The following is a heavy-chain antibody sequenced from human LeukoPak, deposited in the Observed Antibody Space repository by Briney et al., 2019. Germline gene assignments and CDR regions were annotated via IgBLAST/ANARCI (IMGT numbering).Heavy chain of an antibody. D-gene: IGHD3-22*01. Sequence: GGSLRLSCGGTGFTFRSYDMHWVRQAPGKGLEWVAGIAYDGSNKDHADAVKGRFTISRDNSKNSLYLQMNSLRAEDTAVYYCARDLYRIVVVPHYFDYWGQGTLVTVSS. CDR3: ARDLYRIVVVPHYFDY. J-gene: IGHJ4*02. V-gene: IGHV3-30*04. CDR2: IAYDGSNK. CDR1: GFTFRSYD.